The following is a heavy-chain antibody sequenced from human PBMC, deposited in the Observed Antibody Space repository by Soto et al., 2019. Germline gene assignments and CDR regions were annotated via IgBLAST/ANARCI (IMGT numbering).Heavy chain of an antibody. V-gene: IGHV3-23*01. D-gene: IGHD5-12*01. Sequence: EVQLLESGGGLAQPGGSLRLSCRATGFAFSTYAITWVRQAPGQGLEWVSAISGSGEMTFYADSVKGRFSISRDSSDNTVYLLMNSLRVEDTAVYYCAKDVDLVSTIRGRFDLWGPGTVVTVSS. CDR2: ISGSGEMT. J-gene: IGHJ5*02. CDR3: AKDVDLVSTIRGRFDL. CDR1: GFAFSTYA.